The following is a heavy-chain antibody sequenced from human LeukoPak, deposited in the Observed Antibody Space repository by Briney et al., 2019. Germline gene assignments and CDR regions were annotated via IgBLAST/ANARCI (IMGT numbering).Heavy chain of an antibody. CDR2: TYYRSKWYN. J-gene: IGHJ6*02. CDR1: GDSVSSNSAA. D-gene: IGHD6-19*01. CDR3: ARGRSIAVAGTPSYYYYGMDV. Sequence: SQTLSLTCAISGDSVSSNSAAWNWIRQSPSRGLEWLGRTYYRSKWYNDYAVSVKSRITINPDTSKNQFSLQLNSVTPEDTAVYYCARGRSIAVAGTPSYYYYGMDVWGQGTTVTVSS. V-gene: IGHV6-1*01.